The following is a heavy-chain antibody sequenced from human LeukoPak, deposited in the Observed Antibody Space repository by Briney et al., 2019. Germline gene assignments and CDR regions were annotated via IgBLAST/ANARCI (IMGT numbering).Heavy chain of an antibody. CDR2: IYYSGST. D-gene: IGHD2-2*01. V-gene: IGHV4-59*01. CDR3: ARGMSVVVPAAMDYYYYYMDV. Sequence: PSETLSLTCTVSGGSISSYYWSWIRQPPGKGLEWIGYIYYSGSTNYNPSLKSRVTISVDTSKNQFSLKLSSVTAADTAVYYCARGMSVVVPAAMDYYYYYMDVWGKGTTVTVSS. J-gene: IGHJ6*03. CDR1: GGSISSYY.